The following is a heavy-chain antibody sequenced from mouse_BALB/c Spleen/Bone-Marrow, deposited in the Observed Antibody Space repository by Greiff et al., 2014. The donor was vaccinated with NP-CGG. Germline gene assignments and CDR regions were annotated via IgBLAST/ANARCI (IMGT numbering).Heavy chain of an antibody. D-gene: IGHD1-1*01. CDR2: IDPANGNT. CDR1: GFNIKDTY. V-gene: IGHV14-3*02. CDR3: AYGSSYDYFDY. J-gene: IGHJ2*01. Sequence: LVESGAELAKPGASVKLSCAASGFNIKDTYMHWVKQRPEQGLEWIGRIDPANGNTKYDPKFQGKATITADTSSNTAYLQLSSLTSEDTAVYYCAYGSSYDYFDYWGQGTTLTVSS.